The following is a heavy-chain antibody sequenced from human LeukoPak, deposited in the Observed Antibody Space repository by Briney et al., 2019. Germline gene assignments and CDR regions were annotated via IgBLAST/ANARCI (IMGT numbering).Heavy chain of an antibody. V-gene: IGHV1-24*01. Sequence: ASVKVSCKVSGYTLTELSMHWVRQAPGKGLEWMGGFDPESGETLYAQKFQGRVTMTEDTSTDTAYMELSSLRSEDTAVYYCAVRYGSGRGYYYYGMDVWGQGTTVTVSS. CDR1: GYTLTELS. D-gene: IGHD3-10*01. J-gene: IGHJ6*02. CDR2: FDPESGET. CDR3: AVRYGSGRGYYYYGMDV.